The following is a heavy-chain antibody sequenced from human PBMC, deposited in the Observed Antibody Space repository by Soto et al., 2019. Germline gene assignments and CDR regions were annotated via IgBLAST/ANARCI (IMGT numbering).Heavy chain of an antibody. CDR3: AKAERYSGSYSIINDAFDI. D-gene: IGHD1-26*01. CDR2: ISGSGGST. V-gene: IGHV3-23*01. J-gene: IGHJ3*02. Sequence: QTGGSLRLSCAASGFTFSSYAMSWVRQAPGKGLEWVSAISGSGGSTYYADSVKGRFTISRDNSKNTLYLQMNSLRAEDTAVYYCAKAERYSGSYSIINDAFDIWGQGTMVTVSS. CDR1: GFTFSSYA.